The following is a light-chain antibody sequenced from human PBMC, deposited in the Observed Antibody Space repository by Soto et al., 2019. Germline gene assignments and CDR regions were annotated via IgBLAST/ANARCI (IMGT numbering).Light chain of an antibody. CDR1: QSIRSY. Sequence: DIQMTQSPSSPSASVGDRVTITCRASQSIRSYLNWYQQKPGKAPKLLISRASSLHSGVPSRFSGSGSGTDFTLTISSLQPEDFAAYYCQHSYNAPWTFGQGTKV. V-gene: IGKV1-39*01. CDR2: RAS. J-gene: IGKJ1*01. CDR3: QHSYNAPWT.